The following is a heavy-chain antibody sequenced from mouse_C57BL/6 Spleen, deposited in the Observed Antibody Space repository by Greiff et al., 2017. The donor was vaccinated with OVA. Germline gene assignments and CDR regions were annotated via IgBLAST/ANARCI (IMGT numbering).Heavy chain of an antibody. CDR3: AKTPLPYYYGSLYYAMDY. J-gene: IGHJ4*01. V-gene: IGHV2-3*01. CDR1: GFSLTSYG. D-gene: IGHD1-1*01. CDR2: IWGDGST. Sequence: QVQLKESGPGLVAPSQSLSITCTVSGFSLTSYGVSWVRQPPGKGLEWLGVIWGDGSTNYHSALISRLSISKDNSKSQVFLKLNSLQTDDTATYYCAKTPLPYYYGSLYYAMDYWGQGTSVTVSS.